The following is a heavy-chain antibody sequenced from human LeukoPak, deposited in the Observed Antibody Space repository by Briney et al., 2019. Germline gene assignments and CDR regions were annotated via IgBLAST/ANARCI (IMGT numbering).Heavy chain of an antibody. D-gene: IGHD1-14*01. CDR1: GGSISNYY. V-gene: IGHV4-59*01. Sequence: SETLSLTCTVSGGSISNYYWYWMRQPPGKGLECIGYTYYSGNANYNPSLXSRVTISVDTSKNQVSLKLTSVTAADTAVYYWXKGGPEASAGLSWFDPWGQGTLVTVSS. CDR3: XKGGPEASAGLSWFDP. CDR2: TYYSGNA. J-gene: IGHJ5*02.